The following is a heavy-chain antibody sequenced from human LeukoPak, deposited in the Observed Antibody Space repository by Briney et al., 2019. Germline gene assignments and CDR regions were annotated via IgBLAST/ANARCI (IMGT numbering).Heavy chain of an antibody. CDR3: AKDFRNCPGDDCYGWFDC. V-gene: IGHV3-74*01. D-gene: IGHD2-21*02. CDR2: INSDGSST. CDR1: GFIFSTYW. Sequence: PGGSLRLSCEGSGFIFSTYWMHWVRQAPGKGLVWVSRINSDGSSTVYADSVKGRFTISRDNAKNSLYLQMNSLRVEDTATYFCAKDFRNCPGDDCYGWFDCWGQGTLVTVSS. J-gene: IGHJ5*01.